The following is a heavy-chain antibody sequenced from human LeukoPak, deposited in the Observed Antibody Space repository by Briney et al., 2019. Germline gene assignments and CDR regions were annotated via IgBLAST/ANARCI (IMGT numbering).Heavy chain of an antibody. J-gene: IGHJ5*02. CDR3: ARDPNIAAAGSNWFDP. CDR2: ISSSGSTI. D-gene: IGHD6-13*01. CDR1: GFTFSDYY. V-gene: IGHV3-11*01. Sequence: GGSLRLSCAASGFTFSDYYMSWMRQGPRKGRGWGSSISSSGSTIYYADSVKGRFTISRDNAKNSLYLQMNSLRAEDTAVYYCARDPNIAAAGSNWFDPWGQGTLVTVSS.